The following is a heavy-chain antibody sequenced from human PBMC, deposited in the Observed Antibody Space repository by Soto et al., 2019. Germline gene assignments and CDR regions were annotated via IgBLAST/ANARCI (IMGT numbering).Heavy chain of an antibody. CDR3: ARDRSVAAAGVDV. CDR2: IYYSGST. J-gene: IGHJ6*02. Sequence: QVQLQESGPGLVKPSETLSLTCTVSGGSISSYYWSWIRQPPGKGLEWIGYIYYSGSTNYNPSLKSRVTISVDTSKNQFSLKLSSVTAADTAVYYCARDRSVAAAGVDVCGQGTTVTVSS. D-gene: IGHD6-13*01. V-gene: IGHV4-59*01. CDR1: GGSISSYY.